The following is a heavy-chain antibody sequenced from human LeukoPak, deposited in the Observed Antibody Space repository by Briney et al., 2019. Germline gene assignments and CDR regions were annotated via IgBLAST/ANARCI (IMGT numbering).Heavy chain of an antibody. Sequence: SETLSLTCTVSGGSISSYYRSWIRQPPGKGLEWIGYIYYSGSTNYNPSLKSRVTISVDTSKNQFSLKLSSVTAADTAVYYCARGPTVTTDWGQGTLVTVSS. CDR2: IYYSGST. V-gene: IGHV4-59*01. J-gene: IGHJ4*02. CDR1: GGSISSYY. D-gene: IGHD4-17*01. CDR3: ARGPTVTTD.